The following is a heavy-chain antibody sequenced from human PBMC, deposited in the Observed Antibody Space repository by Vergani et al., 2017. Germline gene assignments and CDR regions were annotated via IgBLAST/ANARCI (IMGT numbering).Heavy chain of an antibody. CDR2: IYHSGST. Sequence: QVQLQESGPGLVKPSETLSLTCAVSGYSISSGYYWGWIRQPPGQGLEWIGSIYHSGSTYYNPSLKRRVTISVDTSKNQFSLKPSSVTAADTAVYYCARPAVTYGDYFDYWGQGTLVTVSS. J-gene: IGHJ4*02. CDR1: GYSISSGYY. V-gene: IGHV4-38-2*01. CDR3: ARPAVTYGDYFDY. D-gene: IGHD4-17*01.